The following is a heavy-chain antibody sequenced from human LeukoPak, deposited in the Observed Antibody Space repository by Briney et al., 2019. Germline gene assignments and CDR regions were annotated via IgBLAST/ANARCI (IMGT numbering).Heavy chain of an antibody. CDR1: GFTFSSYA. CDR3: ARERWMSASDY. J-gene: IGHJ4*02. CDR2: ISSSSSYI. D-gene: IGHD4-23*01. Sequence: KSGGSLRLSCAASGFTFSSYAMHWVRQAPGKGLEWVSSISSSSSYIYYADSVKGRFTISRDNAKNSLYLQMNSLRAEDTAVYYCARERWMSASDYWGQGTLVTVSS. V-gene: IGHV3-21*01.